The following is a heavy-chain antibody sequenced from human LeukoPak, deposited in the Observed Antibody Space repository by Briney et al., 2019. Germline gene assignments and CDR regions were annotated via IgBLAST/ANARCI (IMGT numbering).Heavy chain of an antibody. V-gene: IGHV4-59*01. CDR2: IYYSGST. CDR1: GGSTSSYY. D-gene: IGHD5-12*01. J-gene: IGHJ4*02. CDR3: ARVSGYDWESFYDY. Sequence: SETLSLTCTVSGGSTSSYYWSWIRQPPGKGLEWIGYIYYSGSTNYNSSLKSRVTISVDTSKNQFSLKLSSVTAADTAVYYCARVSGYDWESFYDYWGQGTLVTVSS.